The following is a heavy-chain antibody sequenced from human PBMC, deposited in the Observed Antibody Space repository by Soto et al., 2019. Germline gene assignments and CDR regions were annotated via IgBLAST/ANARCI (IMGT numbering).Heavy chain of an antibody. CDR2: IDIGGNT. V-gene: IGHV3-66*01. D-gene: IGHD2-2*01. CDR1: GFSVTNNY. Sequence: EVQVVESGGGLVQPGGSLRLSCAASGFSVTNNYMNWVRQAPGKGLEWVSIIDIGGNTYYADSVKDRFTISRDNSRNTLYLRMDSLRAEGTAVYYCARGRGSTGYLGREHYFDYWGQGTLVTVSP. CDR3: ARGRGSTGYLGREHYFDY. J-gene: IGHJ4*02.